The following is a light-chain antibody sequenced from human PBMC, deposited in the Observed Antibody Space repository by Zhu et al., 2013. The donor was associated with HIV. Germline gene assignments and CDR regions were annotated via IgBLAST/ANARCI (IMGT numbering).Light chain of an antibody. CDR3: ATWDDTLSGPV. CDR2: RNN. CDR1: SSNIGSHYY. Sequence: QSVLTQPPSASGTPGQRVTISCSVSSSNIGSHYYVYWYQLVPGTTPKLLIYRNNQRPTGVPDRFSGSKSVTLASLAISGLRSEDEGDYYCATWDDTLSGPVFGGGTKLTVL. J-gene: IGLJ3*02. V-gene: IGLV1-47*01.